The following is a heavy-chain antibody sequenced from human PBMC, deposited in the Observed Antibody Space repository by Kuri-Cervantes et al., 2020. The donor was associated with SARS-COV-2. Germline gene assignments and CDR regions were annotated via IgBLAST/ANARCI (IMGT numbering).Heavy chain of an antibody. CDR1: GFTFSSYA. CDR2: ISSSGSTI. J-gene: IGHJ5*02. V-gene: IGHV3-48*03. Sequence: GESLKISCAASGFTFSSYAMSWVRQAPGKGLEWVSSISSSGSTIYYADSVKGRFTISRDNAKNTLYLQMNSLRAEDTAVYYCARGRLRYSSVWFDPWGQGTLVTVSS. CDR3: ARGRLRYSSVWFDP. D-gene: IGHD6-19*01.